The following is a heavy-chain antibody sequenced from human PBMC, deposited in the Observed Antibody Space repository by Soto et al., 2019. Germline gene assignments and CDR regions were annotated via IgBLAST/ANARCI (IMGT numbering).Heavy chain of an antibody. V-gene: IGHV4-4*02. CDR3: ARVRPPTSTIPAAVLYYFDY. D-gene: IGHD2-2*01. Sequence: QVHLQESGPGLVKPSGTLSLTCAVTVASVSSSHWWTWVRQPPGKGLEWIVEIYHVGFTSYTPSLKTLFSMSKDQSSNQYSLKLSSVTAADTAVYYCARVRPPTSTIPAAVLYYFDYWGQGTLVTVSS. J-gene: IGHJ4*02. CDR1: VASVSSSHW. CDR2: IYHVGFT.